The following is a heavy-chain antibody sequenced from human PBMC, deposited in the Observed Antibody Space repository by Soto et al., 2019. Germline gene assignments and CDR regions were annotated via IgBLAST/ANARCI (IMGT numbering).Heavy chain of an antibody. CDR1: GFPFSNYA. Sequence: GGSLRLSCVASGFPFSNYAMHWVRQAPGKGLEWVSVISYDGRNKYYADSLKGRFTISRDNSKNTVYLQVSSLRADETDVYYCAKSGLGDDGYGDKWGQGVLVPVSP. J-gene: IGHJ4*02. D-gene: IGHD4-17*01. CDR2: ISYDGRNK. CDR3: AKSGLGDDGYGDK. V-gene: IGHV3-30*18.